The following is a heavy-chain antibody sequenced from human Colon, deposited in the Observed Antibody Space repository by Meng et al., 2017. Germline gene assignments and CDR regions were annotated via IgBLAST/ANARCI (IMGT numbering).Heavy chain of an antibody. J-gene: IGHJ4*02. CDR1: GGTFSDYA. CDR3: AGAMGSSSWVVYDF. Sequence: QVHLGQCGGEVKKPGASVKVSCKASGGTFSDYAISWVRQAPGQGLEWMGGIIPLLGTVNYAQKFQGRVSITTDGSTNTAYMELTSLRSEDTAVYYCAGAMGSSSWVVYDFWGQGTLVTVSS. D-gene: IGHD6-13*01. CDR2: IIPLLGTV. V-gene: IGHV1-69*05.